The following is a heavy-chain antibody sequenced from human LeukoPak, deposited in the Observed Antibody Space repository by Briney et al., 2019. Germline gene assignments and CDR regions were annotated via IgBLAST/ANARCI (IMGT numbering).Heavy chain of an antibody. CDR1: GYTFTSYG. CDR2: ITTYKSNT. V-gene: IGHV1-18*01. J-gene: IGHJ3*02. CDR3: ARDLLDAFDI. Sequence: ASVKVSCKASGYTFTSYGISWVRQAPGQGLEWMGWITTYKSNTNYAQNFQARVTMTTDTSTSTVYMELRSLRSDDTAVYYCARDLLDAFDISGQGTMVTVSS.